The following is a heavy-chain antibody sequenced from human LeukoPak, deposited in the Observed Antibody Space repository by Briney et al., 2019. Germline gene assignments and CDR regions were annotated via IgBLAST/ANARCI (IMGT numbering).Heavy chain of an antibody. D-gene: IGHD2-2*01. Sequence: GGSLRLSCAASGFTFSSYAMSWVRPAPGKGLEWVSAISGSGGSTYYADSVKGRFTISRDNSKSTLYLQMNSLRAEDTAVYYCAKATYCSSTSCPPPAFDIWGQGTMVTVSS. CDR3: AKATYCSSTSCPPPAFDI. CDR2: ISGSGGST. CDR1: GFTFSSYA. J-gene: IGHJ3*02. V-gene: IGHV3-23*01.